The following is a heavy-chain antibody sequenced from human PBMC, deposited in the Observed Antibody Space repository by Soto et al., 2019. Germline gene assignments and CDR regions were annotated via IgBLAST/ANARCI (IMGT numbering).Heavy chain of an antibody. V-gene: IGHV1-24*01. D-gene: IGHD1-26*01. Sequence: ASVKVSCKVSGYTLTELSMHWVRQAPGKGLEWMGGFDPEDGETIYAQKFQGRVTMTEDTSASTAYMELSSLRSEDTAVYYCARGGSLYWYFDLWGRGTLVTVSS. CDR3: ARGGSLYWYFDL. CDR1: GYTLTELS. CDR2: FDPEDGET. J-gene: IGHJ2*01.